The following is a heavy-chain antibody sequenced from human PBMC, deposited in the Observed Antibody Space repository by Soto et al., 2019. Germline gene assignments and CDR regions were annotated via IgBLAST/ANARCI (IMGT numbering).Heavy chain of an antibody. J-gene: IGHJ3*02. V-gene: IGHV1-2*02. D-gene: IGHD3-3*01. CDR3: ARGGGVGVAGSAAFDM. Sequence: QLHLVQSGAVVKKPGASVTVSCSASGYPVTAYYMHWVRQAPGRGLEWMGGINPATGAAKYTQTLRGRVTMTRETTTSTIIMELSGLTPRDTADFYCARGGGVGVAGSAAFDMWGQGTLVTVSS. CDR2: INPATGAA. CDR1: GYPVTAYY.